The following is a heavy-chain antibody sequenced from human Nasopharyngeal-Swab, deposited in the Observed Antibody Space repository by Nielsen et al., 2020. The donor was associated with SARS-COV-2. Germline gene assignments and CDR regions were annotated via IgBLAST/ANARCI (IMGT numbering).Heavy chain of an antibody. Sequence: VRQAPGKGLQWVSSISRSGSLIHYGDSVKGRFTISRDNAENSLLLQMTNLRAEDTALYYCARGDCGSCVDYSYVMDVWGQGAAVTVSS. V-gene: IGHV3-21*06. D-gene: IGHD2-15*01. CDR2: ISRSGSLI. CDR3: ARGDCGSCVDYSYVMDV. J-gene: IGHJ6*02.